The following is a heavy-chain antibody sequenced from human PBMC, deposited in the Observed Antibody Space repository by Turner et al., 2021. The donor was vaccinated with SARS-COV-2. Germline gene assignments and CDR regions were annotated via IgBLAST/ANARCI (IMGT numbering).Heavy chain of an antibody. J-gene: IGHJ4*02. CDR3: AKGIGGYCSGGSCYSGIVDY. CDR2: ISYDGSNK. Sequence: QVQLVESGGGVVQPGGSLRLPCAASGFPFGSYGMHWVRQAPGKGLEWVAVISYDGSNKYYADAVKGRFTISRDNYKNTLYLQMKSLRAEDTDVYYCAKGIGGYCSGGSCYSGIVDYWGQGTLVTVSS. V-gene: IGHV3-30*18. CDR1: GFPFGSYG. D-gene: IGHD2-15*01.